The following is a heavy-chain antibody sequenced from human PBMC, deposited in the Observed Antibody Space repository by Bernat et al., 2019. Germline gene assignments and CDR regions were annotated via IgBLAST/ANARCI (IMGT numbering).Heavy chain of an antibody. CDR2: IYYSGST. Sequence: QLQLQESGPGLVKPSETLSLTCTVSGGSISSSSYYWGWIRQPPGKGLEWIGSIYYSGSTYYNPSLKSRVTITVDTSKNQVSLKLSAVTAADAAVYYCARSLEAAIGLNWFDPWGQGTLVTVSS. V-gene: IGHV4-39*01. J-gene: IGHJ5*02. CDR1: GGSISSSSYY. CDR3: ARSLEAAIGLNWFDP. D-gene: IGHD3/OR15-3a*01.